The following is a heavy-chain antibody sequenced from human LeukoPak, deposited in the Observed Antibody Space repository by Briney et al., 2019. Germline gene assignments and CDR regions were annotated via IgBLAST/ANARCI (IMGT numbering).Heavy chain of an antibody. Sequence: GGSLKLSCAASGFSFSGSAMHWVRQASGKGLEWVGRIRSKVNSYATAYAESVKGRFTISRDDSKDTAHLQMNSLKTEDTAVYYCSSRYCSGGRCYFYWGQGTLVTVSS. V-gene: IGHV3-73*01. J-gene: IGHJ4*02. CDR3: SSRYCSGGRCYFY. CDR2: IRSKVNSYAT. CDR1: GFSFSGSA. D-gene: IGHD2-15*01.